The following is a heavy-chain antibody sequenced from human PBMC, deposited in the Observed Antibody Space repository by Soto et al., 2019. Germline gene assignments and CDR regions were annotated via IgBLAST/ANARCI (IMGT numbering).Heavy chain of an antibody. CDR2: IKQDGSEK. V-gene: IGHV3-7*03. CDR1: GFTFSSYS. D-gene: IGHD6-13*01. J-gene: IGHJ4*02. CDR3: ARALLGYSSSGDY. Sequence: PGGSLRLSCAASGFTFSSYSMNWVRQAPGKGLEWVANIKQDGSEKYYVDSVKGRFTISRDNAKNSLYLQMNSLRAEDTAVYYCARALLGYSSSGDYWGQGTLVTVSS.